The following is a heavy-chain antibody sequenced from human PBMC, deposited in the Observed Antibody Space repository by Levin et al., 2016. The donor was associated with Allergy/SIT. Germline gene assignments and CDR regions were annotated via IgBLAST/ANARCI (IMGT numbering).Heavy chain of an antibody. D-gene: IGHD2-15*01. CDR3: ARAGAGRSCIGGRCYSPEFDC. CDR1: GDSITRYY. CDR2: MHHSGSV. Sequence: SETLSLTCSVSGDSITRYYWSWIRQPAGKGLEWIGRMHHSGSVTYNPSLRSRLTMSVDTSKNQFSLILNSVTAADTAVYYCARAGAGRSCIGGRCYSPEFDCWGQGTLVTVSS. V-gene: IGHV4-4*07. J-gene: IGHJ4*02.